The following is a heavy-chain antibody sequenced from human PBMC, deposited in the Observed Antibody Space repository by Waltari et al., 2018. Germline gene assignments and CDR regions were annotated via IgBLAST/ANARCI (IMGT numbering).Heavy chain of an antibody. D-gene: IGHD6-13*01. V-gene: IGHV3-7*03. CDR3: ARDRAAAAGHDY. CDR1: GFTFSSCW. CDR2: IKQDGSEK. Sequence: EVQLVESGGGLVQPGGSLRLSCAASGFTFSSCWMSWVRQAPGKGLEWVANIKQDGSEKYYVDSVKGRFTISRDNAKNSLYLQMNSLRAEDTAVYYCARDRAAAAGHDYWGQGTLVTVSS. J-gene: IGHJ4*02.